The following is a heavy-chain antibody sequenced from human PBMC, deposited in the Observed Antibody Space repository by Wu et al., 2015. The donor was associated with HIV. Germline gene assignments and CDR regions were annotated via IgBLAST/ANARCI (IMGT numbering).Heavy chain of an antibody. Sequence: AEVKKPGSSVRVSCKTSGGTFSSYGISWVRQGPGQGLEWMGRIVPLFDAPNYSQKFHDRLTITADGSTTTAYMELSSLRSEDTAVYYCTRDTFGETLFDYWGQGTLVTVSS. D-gene: IGHD3-10*01. CDR1: GGTFSSYG. V-gene: IGHV1-69*13. CDR2: IVPLFDAP. CDR3: TRDTFGETLFDY. J-gene: IGHJ4*02.